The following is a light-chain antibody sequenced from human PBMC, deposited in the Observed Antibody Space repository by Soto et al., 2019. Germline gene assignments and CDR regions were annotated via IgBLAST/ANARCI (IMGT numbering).Light chain of an antibody. CDR1: QSVSSIY. Sequence: EIVLTQSPGTLSLSPGERATLSCRAIQSVSSIYLAWYQQKPGQAPRLLIYGASSRATGIPDRFSGSGSGTDFTLTISRLEPEDFAVYYCQQYNNWPPITFGQGTRLEI. CDR3: QQYNNWPPIT. J-gene: IGKJ5*01. CDR2: GAS. V-gene: IGKV3-20*01.